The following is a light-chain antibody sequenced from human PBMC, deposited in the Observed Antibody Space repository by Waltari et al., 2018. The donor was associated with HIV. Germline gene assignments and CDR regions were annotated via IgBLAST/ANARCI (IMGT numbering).Light chain of an antibody. CDR1: TPNIASDS. J-gene: IGLJ3*02. V-gene: IGLV1-47*01. Sequence: TQSPSASGAPGQRVTPTCSAVTPNIASDSISWYQQVPGTAPKLLIFRGDQRPSGVPDRFSGSKSGASSSLAISGLQSDDEADYYCAAWTDIMSGWLFGGGTKLTVL. CDR2: RGD. CDR3: AAWTDIMSGWL.